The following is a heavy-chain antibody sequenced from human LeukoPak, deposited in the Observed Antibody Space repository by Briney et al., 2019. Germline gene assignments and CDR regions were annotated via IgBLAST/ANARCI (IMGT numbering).Heavy chain of an antibody. D-gene: IGHD5-12*01. CDR3: ARVNPLVAPGALDI. Sequence: GGSLRLSCVASGITFSKYWMTWVRQAPGKGLAWVANIKQDGSAKYYVDSVKGRFAISRDNAKNSLYLRMNSLGAEDTAVYYCARVNPLVAPGALDIWGQGTMVAVSS. V-gene: IGHV3-7*01. CDR2: IKQDGSAK. CDR1: GITFSKYW. J-gene: IGHJ3*02.